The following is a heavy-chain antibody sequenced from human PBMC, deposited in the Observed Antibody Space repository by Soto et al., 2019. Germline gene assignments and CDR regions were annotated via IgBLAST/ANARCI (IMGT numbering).Heavy chain of an antibody. CDR3: AARDSRTYYPDY. CDR1: RFTFTSST. Sequence: GASVKVSCKASRFTFTSSTVQWVRQARGQRLEWIGWIVVGSGNTDYAQKIKERDTITRDMSTSTANMELSSLRSENTDIYYCAARDSRTYYPDYWGQGTLVTVSS. D-gene: IGHD3-10*01. J-gene: IGHJ4*02. V-gene: IGHV1-58*01. CDR2: IVVGSGNT.